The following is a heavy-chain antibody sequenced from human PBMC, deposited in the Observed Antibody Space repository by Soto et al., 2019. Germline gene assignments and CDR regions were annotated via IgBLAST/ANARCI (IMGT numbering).Heavy chain of an antibody. CDR3: ARDRILNRGYSYGPRARFDY. D-gene: IGHD5-18*01. J-gene: IGHJ4*02. CDR2: INPNTGDI. V-gene: IGHV1-2*02. Sequence: ASVKVSCKTSGYTFTGHYIHWVRQAPGQGLEWMGWINPNTGDISYAEKFQGRVTMTRDTSISTAYMELSSLRSEDTAVYYCARDRILNRGYSYGPRARFDYWGQGTLVTVSS. CDR1: GYTFTGHY.